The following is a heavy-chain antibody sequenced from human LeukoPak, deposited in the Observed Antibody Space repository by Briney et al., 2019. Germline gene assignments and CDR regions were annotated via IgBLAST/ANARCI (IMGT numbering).Heavy chain of an antibody. J-gene: IGHJ4*02. D-gene: IGHD3-22*01. CDR1: GFTFDDYA. V-gene: IGHV3-9*01. CDR2: ISWNSGSI. Sequence: GGSLRLSCAASGFTFDDYAMHWVRQAPGKGLEWVSGISWNSGSIGYADSVKGRFTIFRDNAKNSLYLQMNSLRAEDTALYYCARDGPDSSGPMGNWGQGTLVTVSS. CDR3: ARDGPDSSGPMGN.